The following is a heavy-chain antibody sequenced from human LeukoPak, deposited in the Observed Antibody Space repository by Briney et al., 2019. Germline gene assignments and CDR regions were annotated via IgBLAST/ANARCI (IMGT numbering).Heavy chain of an antibody. V-gene: IGHV4-39*07. J-gene: IGHJ5*02. CDR3: ARAKPPYSIQFDP. CDR1: GGSISSSSYY. CDR2: IYYSGST. D-gene: IGHD6-13*01. Sequence: SETLSLTCTVSGGSISSSSYYWGWIRQPPGKGLEWIGSIYYSGSTYYNPSLKSRVTISVDTSKNQFSLKLSSVTAADTAVYYCARAKPPYSIQFDPWGQGTLVTVSS.